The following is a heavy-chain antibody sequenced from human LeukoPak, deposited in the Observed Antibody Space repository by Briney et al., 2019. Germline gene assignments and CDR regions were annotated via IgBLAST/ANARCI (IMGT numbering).Heavy chain of an antibody. V-gene: IGHV3-21*01. CDR2: ISGSSNYI. Sequence: GGSLRLSCAASGFTFSRYSMNWVRQAPGKGLEWVSAISGSSNYIYYADSLKGRFTISRDNAKNSLYLQMSSLRAEDTAFYYCARDGSGIGRFFDFWGQGALVTVSS. CDR1: GFTFSRYS. J-gene: IGHJ4*02. CDR3: ARDGSGIGRFFDF. D-gene: IGHD3-10*01.